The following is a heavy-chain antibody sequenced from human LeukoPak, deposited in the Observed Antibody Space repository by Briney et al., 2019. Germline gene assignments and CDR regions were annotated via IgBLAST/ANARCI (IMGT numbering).Heavy chain of an antibody. D-gene: IGHD3-22*01. V-gene: IGHV1-18*01. Sequence: ASVKVSCKPSGYTFNTYGITWVRQAPGQGLEWIGWISPYNGNTNYAQKFQGRVTLTTDTSTSTAYMEPRSLRSDDTAVYYCARGPHERSGYPDDWGQGTLVTVSS. CDR2: ISPYNGNT. CDR3: ARGPHERSGYPDD. J-gene: IGHJ4*02. CDR1: GYTFNTYG.